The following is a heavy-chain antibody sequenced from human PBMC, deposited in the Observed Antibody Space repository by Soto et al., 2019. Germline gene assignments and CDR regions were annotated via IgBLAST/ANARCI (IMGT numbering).Heavy chain of an antibody. CDR1: GFTFSSYG. Sequence: PGGSLRLSCAASGFTFSSYGMHWVRQAPGKGLEWVAVISYDGSNKYYADSVKGRFTISRDNSKNTLYLQMNSLRAEDTAVYYCAKDRGITIFGVVIWSYGMDVWGQGTTVTVSS. CDR3: AKDRGITIFGVVIWSYGMDV. D-gene: IGHD3-3*01. J-gene: IGHJ6*02. V-gene: IGHV3-30*18. CDR2: ISYDGSNK.